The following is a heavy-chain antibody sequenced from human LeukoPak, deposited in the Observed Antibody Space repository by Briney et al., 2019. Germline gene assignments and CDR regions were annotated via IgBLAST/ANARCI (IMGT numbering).Heavy chain of an antibody. V-gene: IGHV4-30-2*01. D-gene: IGHD3-3*01. CDR1: GGSISSGGYY. Sequence: SETLSHTCTVSGGSISSGGYYWSWIRQPPGKGLEWIGYIYHSGSTYYNPSLKSRVTISVDRSKNQFSLKLSSVTAADTAVYYCAGDFWSGNGYWGQGTLVTVSS. CDR2: IYHSGST. J-gene: IGHJ4*02. CDR3: AGDFWSGNGY.